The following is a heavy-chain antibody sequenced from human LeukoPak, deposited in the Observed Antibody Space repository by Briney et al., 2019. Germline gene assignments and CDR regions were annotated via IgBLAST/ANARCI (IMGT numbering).Heavy chain of an antibody. Sequence: PSETLSLTCTVSGGSISSSSYYRGWIRQPPGKGLEWIGSIYYSGSTFYSPSLKSRVTIFVDTSKSQFSLRLKSVTAADTAIYYCARLKRDCSGGYCYFDYIDYWGQGTLVTVSS. V-gene: IGHV4-39*01. J-gene: IGHJ4*02. D-gene: IGHD2-15*01. CDR1: GGSISSSSYY. CDR2: IYYSGST. CDR3: ARLKRDCSGGYCYFDYIDY.